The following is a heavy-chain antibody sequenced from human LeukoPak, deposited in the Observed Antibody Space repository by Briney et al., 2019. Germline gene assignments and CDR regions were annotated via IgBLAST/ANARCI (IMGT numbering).Heavy chain of an antibody. D-gene: IGHD5-12*01. CDR2: ISYDGSNK. V-gene: IGHV3-30*18. CDR3: AKGLRYMDV. J-gene: IGHJ6*03. CDR1: GFTFSSYG. Sequence: PGGSLRLSCAASGFTFSSYGMHWVRQAPGKGLEWVAVISYDGSNKYYADSVKGRFTISRDNSKSTLYLQMNSLRAEDTAVYYCAKGLRYMDVWGKGTTVTVSS.